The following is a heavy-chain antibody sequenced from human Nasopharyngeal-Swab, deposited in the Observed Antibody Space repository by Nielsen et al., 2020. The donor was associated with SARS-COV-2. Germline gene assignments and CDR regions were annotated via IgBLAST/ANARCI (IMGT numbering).Heavy chain of an antibody. D-gene: IGHD6-19*01. CDR2: IYYGGST. Sequence: SETLSLTCTVSGGSISTSSYYWGWIRQPPGKGLEWIGTIYYGGSTYYNPSLKSRITISIDTSKNQFSLKLSSVTAADTAVYYCARDGYRSGWYPHWFDPWGQGTLVTVSS. CDR1: GGSISTSSYY. CDR3: ARDGYRSGWYPHWFDP. J-gene: IGHJ5*02. V-gene: IGHV4-39*07.